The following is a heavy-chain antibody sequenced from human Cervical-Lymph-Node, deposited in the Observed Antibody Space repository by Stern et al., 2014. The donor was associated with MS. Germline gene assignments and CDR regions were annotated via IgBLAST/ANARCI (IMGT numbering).Heavy chain of an antibody. V-gene: IGHV3-21*01. CDR2: ICSSSRYI. J-gene: IGHJ4*02. D-gene: IGHD5-18*01. Sequence: VQLVQSGGGLVKPGGSLRLSCAASGFTFRSYSMNWVRQAPGRGLEWVSSICSSSRYIYYTDSVTGRFPISRDYAQKSTDPPTNSLRAEDTAVYYCARGPGRYSYGYVDYWGQGTLVTVSS. CDR3: ARGPGRYSYGYVDY. CDR1: GFTFRSYS.